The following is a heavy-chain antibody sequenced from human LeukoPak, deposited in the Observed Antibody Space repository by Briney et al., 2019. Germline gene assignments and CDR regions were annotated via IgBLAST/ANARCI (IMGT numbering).Heavy chain of an antibody. V-gene: IGHV3-30*18. J-gene: IGHJ4*02. CDR3: VKVSDNFQFDY. Sequence: QPGRSLRLSCAASGFTFSSYAMHWVRQAPGKGLEWVAVISYDGSNNYCADSVKGRFTISRDNSKSTLYLQMNSLRAEDTAVYYCVKVSDNFQFDYWGQGTLVTVSS. CDR2: ISYDGSNN. D-gene: IGHD1-1*01. CDR1: GFTFSSYA.